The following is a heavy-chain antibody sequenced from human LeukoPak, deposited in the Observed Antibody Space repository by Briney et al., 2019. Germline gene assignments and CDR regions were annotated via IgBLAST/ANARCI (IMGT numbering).Heavy chain of an antibody. CDR3: ARLPRYSSSQVYYYGMDV. CDR1: GYSFTSYW. D-gene: IGHD6-13*01. J-gene: IGHJ6*04. V-gene: IGHV5-51*01. CDR2: IYPGDSDT. Sequence: GESLKISCKGSGYSFTSYWIGWVRQMPGKGLEWMGIIYPGDSDTRYSPSFQGQVTISADKSISNAYLQWSSLKASDTAMYYCARLPRYSSSQVYYYGMDVWGKGTTVTVSS.